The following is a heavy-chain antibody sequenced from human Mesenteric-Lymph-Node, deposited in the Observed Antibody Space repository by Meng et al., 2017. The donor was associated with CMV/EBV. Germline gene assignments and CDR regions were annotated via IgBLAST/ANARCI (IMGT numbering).Heavy chain of an antibody. CDR2: IYYSAST. V-gene: IGHV4-31*03. Sequence: CTVSGGSITSGGYCWNWIRQHPGKGLEWIGYIYYSASTYYNPSLKSRVTLSVDASKNHFSLKLSSVTAADTAVYYCARDRLGYGEFAYWGQGTLVTVSS. J-gene: IGHJ4*02. D-gene: IGHD4-17*01. CDR3: ARDRLGYGEFAY. CDR1: GGSITSGGYC.